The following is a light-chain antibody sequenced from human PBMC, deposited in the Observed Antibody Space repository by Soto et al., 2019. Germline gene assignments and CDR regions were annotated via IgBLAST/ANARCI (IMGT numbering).Light chain of an antibody. Sequence: QSVLTQPRSVSGSPGQSVTISCTGSYSDVGTFYFVSWYQQYPGKGPKLIIFDVTERPSGVPDRFSGSKSGNTASLTISGLQAEDEADYYCCSYAGSYNYIFGSGTKVTVL. CDR3: CSYAGSYNYI. CDR2: DVT. J-gene: IGLJ1*01. CDR1: YSDVGTFYF. V-gene: IGLV2-11*01.